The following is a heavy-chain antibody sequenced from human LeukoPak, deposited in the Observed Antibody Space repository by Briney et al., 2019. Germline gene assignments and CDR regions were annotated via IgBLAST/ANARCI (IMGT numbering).Heavy chain of an antibody. CDR1: GGTFSSYA. V-gene: IGHV1-69*05. CDR2: IIPIFGTA. CDR3: ARGLDGGNSFVY. Sequence: EASVKVSCKASGGTFSSYAISWVRQAPRQGLEWMGGIIPIFGTANYAQKFQGRVTITTDESTSTAYMELSSLRSEDTAVYYCARGLDGGNSFVYWGQGTLVTVSS. D-gene: IGHD4-23*01. J-gene: IGHJ4*02.